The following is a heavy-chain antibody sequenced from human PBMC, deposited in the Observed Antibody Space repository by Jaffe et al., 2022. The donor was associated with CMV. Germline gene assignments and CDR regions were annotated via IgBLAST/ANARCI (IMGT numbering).Heavy chain of an antibody. Sequence: EVQLVESGGGLVQPGGSLRLSCSASGFMFSSYDMHWVRQAPGKGLEYVSAISSNGGSTDYADSVKGRFTISRDNSKNTLYLQVSSLRAEDTAVYYCVKVKRIVVLPPAMTVPDDYYYMDVWGKGTTVTVSS. CDR3: VKVKRIVVLPPAMTVPDDYYYMDV. CDR1: GFMFSSYD. J-gene: IGHJ6*03. V-gene: IGHV3-64D*06. D-gene: IGHD2-2*01. CDR2: ISSNGGST.